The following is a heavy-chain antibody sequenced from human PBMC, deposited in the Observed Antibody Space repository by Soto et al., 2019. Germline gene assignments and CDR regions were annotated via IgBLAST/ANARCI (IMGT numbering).Heavy chain of an antibody. CDR1: GFPFRSYS. CDR2: VGSRNSET. CDR3: ARIRITMVVVAPRAFDV. V-gene: IGHV3-48*02. J-gene: IGHJ3*01. D-gene: IGHD3-22*01. Sequence: GGSLRLSCTATGFPFRSYSMNWVRQAPGKGLEWVSYVGSRNSETSYADSVKGRFTISRDNAKNSLYLQMDSLRDEDTAVYYCARIRITMVVVAPRAFDVWGQGTMVTVSS.